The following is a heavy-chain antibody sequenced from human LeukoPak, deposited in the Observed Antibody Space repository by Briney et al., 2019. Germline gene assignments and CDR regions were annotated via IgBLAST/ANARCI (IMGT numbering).Heavy chain of an antibody. J-gene: IGHJ1*01. Sequence: GGSLRLSCAASGFTFSSYGMHWVRQAPGKGLEWVAFIRDDGSNKYADSVKGRFTISRDNAKNSLYLQMNSPRAEDTAVYYCARYSSHGAEYFQHWGQGTLVTVSS. CDR3: ARYSSHGAEYFQH. CDR1: GFTFSSYG. V-gene: IGHV3-30*02. CDR2: IRDDGSNK. D-gene: IGHD6-13*01.